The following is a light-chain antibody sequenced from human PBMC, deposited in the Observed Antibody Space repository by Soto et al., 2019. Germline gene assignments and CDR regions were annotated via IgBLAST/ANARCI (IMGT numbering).Light chain of an antibody. Sequence: EIVMTQSPATLSVSPGETATLSCRASQRVSYNLAWYQQKPGQGPRLLIYGAFTRATGIPARFSGSGSGKDFTLTISSLQSEDFAVYYCQQYKNWPPLTFGGGTKVEIK. CDR2: GAF. CDR1: QRVSYN. J-gene: IGKJ4*01. V-gene: IGKV3-15*01. CDR3: QQYKNWPPLT.